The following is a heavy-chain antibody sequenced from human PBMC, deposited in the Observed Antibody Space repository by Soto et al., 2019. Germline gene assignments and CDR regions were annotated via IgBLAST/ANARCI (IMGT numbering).Heavy chain of an antibody. CDR2: ISSSSSTI. V-gene: IGHV3-48*01. Sequence: GGSLRLSCAASGFTFSSYSMNWVRQAPGKGLEWVSYISSSSSTIYYADSVKGRFTISRDNAKNSLYLQMNSLRAEDTAVYYCATVTTYYYYYYMDVWGKGTTVTVSS. CDR1: GFTFSSYS. J-gene: IGHJ6*03. CDR3: ATVTTYYYYYYMDV. D-gene: IGHD4-17*01.